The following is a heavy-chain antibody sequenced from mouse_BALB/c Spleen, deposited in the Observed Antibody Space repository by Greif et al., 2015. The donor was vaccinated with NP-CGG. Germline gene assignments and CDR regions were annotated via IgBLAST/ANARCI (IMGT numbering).Heavy chain of an antibody. D-gene: IGHD2-1*01. Sequence: VQLQQSGAELVKPGAPVKLSCKASGYTFTSYWMNWVKQRPGRGLEWIGRIDPSDSETHYNQKFKDKATLTVDKSSSTAYIQLSSLTSEDSAVYYCVREGGNRRGRFAYWGQGTLVTVSA. CDR1: GYTFTSYW. CDR2: IDPSDSET. V-gene: IGHV1-69*02. CDR3: VREGGNRRGRFAY. J-gene: IGHJ3*01.